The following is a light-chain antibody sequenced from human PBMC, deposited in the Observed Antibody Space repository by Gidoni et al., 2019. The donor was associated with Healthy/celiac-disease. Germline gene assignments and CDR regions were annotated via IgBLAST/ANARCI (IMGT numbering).Light chain of an antibody. CDR1: QSISSY. CDR2: AAS. J-gene: IGKJ2*01. V-gene: IGKV1-39*01. CDR3: QQSYSTPYT. Sequence: DSQMTHSPSSLSASVGDRVTITCRASQSISSYLNWYQQTPGNAPKLLLYAASSVQSGVPSRFSGSGSGTDFTLTISSLQPEDFATYYCQQSYSTPYTFGQGTKLEIK.